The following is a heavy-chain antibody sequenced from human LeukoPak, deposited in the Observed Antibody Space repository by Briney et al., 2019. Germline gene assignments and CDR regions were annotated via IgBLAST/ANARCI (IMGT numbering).Heavy chain of an antibody. D-gene: IGHD2-2*01. V-gene: IGHV4-59*08. J-gene: IGHJ2*01. Sequence: SETLSLTCTVSGGSINSYYWSWIRQPPGKGLEWIGYIYYSGSTNYNPSLKSRLTISVDTSKNQFSLKLSSVTAADTAVYYCATSRAELWGRGTLVTVSS. CDR1: GGSINSYY. CDR2: IYYSGST. CDR3: ATSRAEL.